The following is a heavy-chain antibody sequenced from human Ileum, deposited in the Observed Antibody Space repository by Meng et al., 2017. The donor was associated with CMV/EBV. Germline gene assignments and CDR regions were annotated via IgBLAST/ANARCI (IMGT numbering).Heavy chain of an antibody. CDR3: AHLYYYDTSGYYRYFDY. V-gene: IGHV2-5*02. CDR1: FSISSTGMG. Sequence: FSISSTGMGVAWIRQPPGKALEWLSLIYWDEDKFYSPSLRSRLTITKDTFRNQVVLTMTNMDPVDTATYYCAHLYYYDTSGYYRYFDYWGQGTLVTVSS. J-gene: IGHJ4*02. CDR2: IYWDEDK. D-gene: IGHD3-22*01.